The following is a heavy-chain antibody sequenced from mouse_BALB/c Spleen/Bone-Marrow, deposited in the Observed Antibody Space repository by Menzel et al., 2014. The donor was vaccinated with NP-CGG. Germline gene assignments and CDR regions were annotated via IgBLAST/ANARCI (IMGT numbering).Heavy chain of an antibody. CDR3: AGNYDYDGGYYAMDY. J-gene: IGHJ4*01. CDR2: INPSTGYT. V-gene: IGHV1-7*01. CDR1: GYNFXSYW. Sequence: QVQLQQSGAELAKPGASVKMSCKASGYNFXSYWMHWVKQRPGQGLEWIGYINPSTGYTEYNQKFKDKATLTADKSSSKAYMQLSSLTSEDSAVYYCAGNYDYDGGYYAMDYWGQGTSVTVSS. D-gene: IGHD2-4*01.